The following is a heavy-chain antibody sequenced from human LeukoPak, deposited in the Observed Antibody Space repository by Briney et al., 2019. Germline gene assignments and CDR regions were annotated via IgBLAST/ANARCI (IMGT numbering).Heavy chain of an antibody. V-gene: IGHV1-69*05. CDR2: IIPIFGTA. CDR3: ALSSGRDY. D-gene: IGHD6-19*01. J-gene: IGHJ4*02. CDR1: GGTFSSYA. Sequence: SVKVSCKASGGTFSSYAISWVRQAPGQGLEWMGGIIPIFGTANYAQKFQGRVTMTRNTSISTAYMELSSLRSEDTAVYYCALSSGRDYWGQGTLVTVSS.